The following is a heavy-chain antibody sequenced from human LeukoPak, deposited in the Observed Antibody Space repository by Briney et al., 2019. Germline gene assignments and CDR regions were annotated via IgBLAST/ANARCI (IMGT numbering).Heavy chain of an antibody. D-gene: IGHD5-18*01. CDR1: GFPFSSYA. J-gene: IGHJ3*02. CDR2: IVGSGSSA. V-gene: IGHV3-23*01. CDR3: ARGGYTYGWGAFDI. Sequence: GGSLSLSCAASGFPFSSYAMTWVRQAPGKGPEWVSAIVGSGSSAYYADSVKGRFTISRDNSKNTLYLQMNSLRAEDTALYYCARGGYTYGWGAFDIWGQGTRVTVSS.